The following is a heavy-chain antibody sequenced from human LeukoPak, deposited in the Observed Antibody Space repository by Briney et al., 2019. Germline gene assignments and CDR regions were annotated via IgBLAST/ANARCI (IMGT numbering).Heavy chain of an antibody. CDR2: INPNSGGT. CDR3: ARDLVGAINLDY. CDR1: GYTFTGYY. D-gene: IGHD1-26*01. J-gene: IGHJ4*02. Sequence: ASVKVSCKASGYTFTGYYMHWVRQAPGQGLEWMGWINPNSGGTNYAQKFQGRVTMTRDTSISTAYMELSRLRSDDTAVYYCARDLVGAINLDYWGQGTLVTVSS. V-gene: IGHV1-2*02.